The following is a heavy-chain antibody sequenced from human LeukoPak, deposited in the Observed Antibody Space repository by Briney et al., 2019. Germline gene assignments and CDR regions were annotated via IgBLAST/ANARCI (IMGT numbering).Heavy chain of an antibody. CDR2: ISSSSSTI. CDR3: ARDWFADSSGYYYALDI. D-gene: IGHD3-22*01. J-gene: IGHJ3*02. V-gene: IGHV3-48*01. CDR1: GFTFSSYS. Sequence: GGSLRLSCAVSGFTFSSYSMNWVRQAPGKGLEWVSYISSSSSTIYYADSVKGRFTISRDNAKNSLYLQMNSLRAEDTAVYYCARDWFADSSGYYYALDIWGQGTMVTVSS.